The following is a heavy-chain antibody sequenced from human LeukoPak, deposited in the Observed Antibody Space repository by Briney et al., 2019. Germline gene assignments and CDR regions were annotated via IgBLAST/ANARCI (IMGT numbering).Heavy chain of an antibody. V-gene: IGHV4-31*03. CDR1: SDSISSGGYY. CDR3: ARGAPYYFDY. CDR2: IYYSGST. J-gene: IGHJ4*02. Sequence: SQTLSLTCTVSSDSISSGGYYGSWIRQHPGKGLEWIGYIYYSGSTYYNPSLKSRVTMSVDSSKNQFSLKLSSVTAADTAVYYCARGAPYYFDYWGQGTLVTVSS.